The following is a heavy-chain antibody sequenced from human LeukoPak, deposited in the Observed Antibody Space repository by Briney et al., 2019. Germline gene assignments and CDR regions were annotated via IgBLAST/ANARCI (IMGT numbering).Heavy chain of an antibody. Sequence: GGSLRLSCAPSGFTFTIYTMNWVRQAPGRGLEWVSSISSTGNNIYYADSVKGRFTISRDNAKVSLYLEMNSLRAEDTAVYYCARGLRRGDYWGQGTLVTVSS. CDR1: GFTFTIYT. D-gene: IGHD4-17*01. J-gene: IGHJ4*02. CDR2: ISSTGNNI. CDR3: ARGLRRGDY. V-gene: IGHV3-21*01.